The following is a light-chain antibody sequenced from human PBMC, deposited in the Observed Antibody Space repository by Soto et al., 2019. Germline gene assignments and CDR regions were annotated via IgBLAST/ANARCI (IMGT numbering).Light chain of an antibody. V-gene: IGKV3-20*01. CDR1: QSVSTSY. CDR3: QQYGSSPAT. J-gene: IGKJ5*01. Sequence: EIVLTQSPGTLSWSPGERATLSCRASQSVSTSYLAWYQQKPPQAPRLLIYGASSRATGIPDRFSGSGSGTDFTLTISRLEPEDFAVYYCQQYGSSPATFGQGTRPEIK. CDR2: GAS.